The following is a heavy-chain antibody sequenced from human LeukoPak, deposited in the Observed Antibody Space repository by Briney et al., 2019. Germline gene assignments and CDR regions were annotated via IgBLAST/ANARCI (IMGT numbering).Heavy chain of an antibody. CDR1: GFTFDDYA. D-gene: IGHD6-13*01. V-gene: IGHV3-9*01. CDR3: AKIAGAPVG. J-gene: IGHJ4*02. CDR2: IIWNSGSI. Sequence: PGRSLRLSCAASGFTFDDYAMHWVRQAPGKGLEWVSGIIWNSGSIGYADSVKGRFTISRDNSKNTLYLQMNSLRAEDTAVYYCAKIAGAPVGWGQGTLVTVSS.